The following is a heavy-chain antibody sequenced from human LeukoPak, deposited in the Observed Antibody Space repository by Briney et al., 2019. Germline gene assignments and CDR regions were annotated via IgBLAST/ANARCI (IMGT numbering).Heavy chain of an antibody. CDR3: AAGEGYYFYY. V-gene: IGHV4-34*01. Sequence: SETLSLTCAVYGGSFSGYYWSWIRQPPGKGLEWIGEINHSGSTNYNPSLKSRVTISVDTSKNQFSLKLSSVTAVDTAVYYCAAGEGYYFYYWGQGTLVTVSS. CDR2: INHSGST. J-gene: IGHJ4*02. CDR1: GGSFSGYY.